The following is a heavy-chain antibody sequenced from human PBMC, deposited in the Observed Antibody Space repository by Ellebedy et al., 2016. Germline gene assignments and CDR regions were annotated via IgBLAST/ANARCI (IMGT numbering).Heavy chain of an antibody. V-gene: IGHV1-2*04. J-gene: IGHJ3*02. Sequence: ASVKVSXXASGYTFTGYYMHWVRQAPGQGLEWMGWINPNSGGTNYAQKFQGWVTMTRDTSISTAYMELSRLRSDDTAVYYCARVRYCSSTSCHTSPGDDAFDIWGQGTMVTVSS. CDR2: INPNSGGT. CDR3: ARVRYCSSTSCHTSPGDDAFDI. D-gene: IGHD2-2*02. CDR1: GYTFTGYY.